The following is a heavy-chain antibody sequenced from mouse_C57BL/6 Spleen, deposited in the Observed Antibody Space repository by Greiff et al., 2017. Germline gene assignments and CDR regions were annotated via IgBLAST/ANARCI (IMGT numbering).Heavy chain of an antibody. CDR2: ISYDGSN. D-gene: IGHD1-1*01. Sequence: DVKLVESGPGLVKPSQSLSLTCSVTGYSITSGYYWNWIRQFPGNKLEWKGYISYDGSNNYNPSLKNRNSITRDTSKNQFFLKFNSVTTEDTATYYCARVLARGAYCYGSSYDAMDYWGQGTSVTVYS. J-gene: IGHJ4*01. CDR3: ARVLARGAYCYGSSYDAMDY. V-gene: IGHV3-6*01. CDR1: GYSITSGYY.